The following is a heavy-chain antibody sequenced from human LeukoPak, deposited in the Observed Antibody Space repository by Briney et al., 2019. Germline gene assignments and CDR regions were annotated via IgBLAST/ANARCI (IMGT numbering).Heavy chain of an antibody. CDR3: AKRGPYCSGGSCYALFDY. Sequence: PGGSLRLSCAASGFTFSSYAMSWVRQAPGKGLEWVSAISGSGGSTYYADSVKGRFYISRDNSKNTLYLQMNSLRAEDTAVYYCAKRGPYCSGGSCYALFDYWGQGTLVTVSS. CDR1: GFTFSSYA. D-gene: IGHD2-15*01. CDR2: ISGSGGST. J-gene: IGHJ4*02. V-gene: IGHV3-23*01.